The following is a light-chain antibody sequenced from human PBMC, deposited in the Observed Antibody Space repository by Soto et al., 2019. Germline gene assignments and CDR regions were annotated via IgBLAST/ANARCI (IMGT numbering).Light chain of an antibody. Sequence: QSALTQPACVSGSPGQSITISCTGTSSDVGSYNLVSWYQQHPGKAPKLMIYEGNKRPSGVSNRFSASKSGNTASLTISGLQAEDEPDYYCSSYTSSSTLRVFGGGTKLTVL. CDR3: SSYTSSSTLRV. J-gene: IGLJ3*02. V-gene: IGLV2-14*02. CDR1: SSDVGSYNL. CDR2: EGN.